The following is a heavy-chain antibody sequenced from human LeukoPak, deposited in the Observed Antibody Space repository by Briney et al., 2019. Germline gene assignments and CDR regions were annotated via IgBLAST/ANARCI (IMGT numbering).Heavy chain of an antibody. Sequence: KPSETLSLTCAVYGGSFSSYYWSWIRQPPGKGLEWIGEINHRGSTNYNPSLKSRVTISIDTSKKQFSLKLSSVTAADTAVYYCAREMEVGQSDAFDIWGQGEMVTVSS. CDR2: INHRGST. D-gene: IGHD1-26*01. CDR3: AREMEVGQSDAFDI. J-gene: IGHJ3*02. CDR1: GGSFSSYY. V-gene: IGHV4-34*01.